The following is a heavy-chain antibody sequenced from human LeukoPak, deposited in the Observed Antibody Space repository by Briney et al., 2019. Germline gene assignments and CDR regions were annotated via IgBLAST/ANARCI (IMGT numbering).Heavy chain of an antibody. CDR1: GFTFSSYA. D-gene: IGHD2-15*01. J-gene: IGHJ4*02. CDR2: ISGSGGST. Sequence: GGSLRLSCAASGFTFSSYAMSWVRQAPGKGLEWVSAISGSGGSTYYADSVKGRFTISRDNPKNTLYLQMNSLRAEDTAVYYCAPSGGTAPWYYYFDYWGQGTLVTVSS. V-gene: IGHV3-23*01. CDR3: APSGGTAPWYYYFDY.